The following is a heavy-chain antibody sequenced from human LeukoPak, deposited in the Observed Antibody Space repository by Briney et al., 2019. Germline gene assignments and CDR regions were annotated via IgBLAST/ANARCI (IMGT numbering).Heavy chain of an antibody. V-gene: IGHV4-4*07. Sequence: PSETLSLTCTVSGGSISSYYWSWIRQPAGKGLEWIGRIYTSGSTNTNPSLKSRVTLSVDTPKNHFSLKLTSVTAADTAVYYCARRRGFGGVDYWGQGTLVTVSS. CDR1: GGSISSYY. CDR3: ARRRGFGGVDY. D-gene: IGHD3-16*01. J-gene: IGHJ4*02. CDR2: IYTSGST.